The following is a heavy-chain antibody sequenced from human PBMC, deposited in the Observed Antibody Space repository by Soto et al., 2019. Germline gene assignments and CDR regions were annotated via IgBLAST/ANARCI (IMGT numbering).Heavy chain of an antibody. V-gene: IGHV4-59*12. CDR1: GVSISSYF. CDR3: ARVPDR. Sequence: SEPLSLTCTVSGVSISSYFWSWIRQPPGKGLELIGYIYNSGSTNYNPSLKSRVTISVDRSKNQFSLKLSSVTAADTAVYYCARVPDRCGQGTLVTVSS. D-gene: IGHD2-2*01. CDR2: IYNSGST. J-gene: IGHJ5*02.